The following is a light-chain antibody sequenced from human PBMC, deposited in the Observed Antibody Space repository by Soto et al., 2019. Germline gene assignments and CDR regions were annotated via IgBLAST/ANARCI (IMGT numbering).Light chain of an antibody. Sequence: EIVLTQSPGTLSLSPWERATLSCRASQSVSSSYLAWYQQKPGQAPRLLIYGASSRATGIPDRFSGSGSGTDFTLTISRLEPEDFAVYYCQQYGSSPGITFGGGTKV. CDR2: GAS. CDR3: QQYGSSPGIT. CDR1: QSVSSSY. V-gene: IGKV3-20*01. J-gene: IGKJ4*01.